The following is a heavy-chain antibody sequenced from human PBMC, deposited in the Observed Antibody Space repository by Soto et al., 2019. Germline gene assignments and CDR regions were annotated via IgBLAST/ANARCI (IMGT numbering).Heavy chain of an antibody. D-gene: IGHD2-2*01. CDR2: ISCSSSYI. J-gene: IGHJ6*02. Sequence: GSLRLPCATSGITFSRYSINLVPPGSREGLEGVPSISCSSSYIYYADSAKGRFTISRDNAKNSLYRQMNSLRAEDTAVYYCARDQDCSSTSCPYELTNDYFTYGMDVWGQGTTVTVSS. CDR3: ARDQDCSSTSCPYELTNDYFTYGMDV. V-gene: IGHV3-21*01. CDR1: GITFSRYS.